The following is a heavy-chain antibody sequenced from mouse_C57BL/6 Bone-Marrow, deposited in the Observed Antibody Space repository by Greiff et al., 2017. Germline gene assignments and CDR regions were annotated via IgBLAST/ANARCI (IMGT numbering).Heavy chain of an antibody. CDR2: ISDGGSYT. CDR3: ASGCPRFAY. D-gene: IGHD3-3*01. J-gene: IGHJ3*01. CDR1: GFTFSSYA. V-gene: IGHV5-4*01. Sequence: EVHLVESGGGLVKPGGSLKLSCAASGFTFSSYAMSWVRQTPEKRLEWVATISDGGSYTYYPDNVKGRFTISRDNAKNNLYLQMSHLKSEDTAMYYCASGCPRFAYWGQGTLVTVSA.